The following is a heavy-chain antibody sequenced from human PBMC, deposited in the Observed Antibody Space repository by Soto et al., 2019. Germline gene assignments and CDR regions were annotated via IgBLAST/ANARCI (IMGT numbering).Heavy chain of an antibody. CDR2: IYTSGST. D-gene: IGHD6-13*01. CDR1: GGSISSYY. Sequence: SETLSLTCTVSGGSISSYYWSWIRQPAGKGLEWIGRIYTSGSTNYNPSLKSRVTMSVDTSKNQFSLKLSSVTAADTAVYYCARNQAGSSSWQDYYYGMDVWGQGTTVTVSS. V-gene: IGHV4-4*07. CDR3: ARNQAGSSSWQDYYYGMDV. J-gene: IGHJ6*02.